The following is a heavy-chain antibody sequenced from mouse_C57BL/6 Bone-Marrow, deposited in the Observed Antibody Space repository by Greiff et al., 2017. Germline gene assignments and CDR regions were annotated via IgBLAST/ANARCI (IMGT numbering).Heavy chain of an antibody. CDR2: IDPSDSYT. Sequence: QQSCKASGYTFTSYWMQWVKQRPGQGLEWIGEIDPSDSYTNYNQKFKGKATLTVDTSSSTAYMQLSSLTSEDSAVYYCARGDYYGSIWYFDVWGTGTTVTVSS. CDR3: ARGDYYGSIWYFDV. D-gene: IGHD1-1*01. V-gene: IGHV1-50*01. J-gene: IGHJ1*03. CDR1: GYTFTSYW.